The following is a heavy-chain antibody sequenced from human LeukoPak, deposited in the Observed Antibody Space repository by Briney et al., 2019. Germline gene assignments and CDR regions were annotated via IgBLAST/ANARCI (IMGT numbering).Heavy chain of an antibody. V-gene: IGHV4-38-2*01. CDR3: ARAGYDSSGYYSY. Sequence: PSETLSLTCAVSGYSISSGYYWGWIRQPPGKGLEWIGSIYHSGSTYYNPSLKSRVTISVDTSKNHFSLKLSSVTAADTAVYYCARAGYDSSGYYSYWGQGTLVTVSS. CDR2: IYHSGST. J-gene: IGHJ4*02. D-gene: IGHD3-22*01. CDR1: GYSISSGYY.